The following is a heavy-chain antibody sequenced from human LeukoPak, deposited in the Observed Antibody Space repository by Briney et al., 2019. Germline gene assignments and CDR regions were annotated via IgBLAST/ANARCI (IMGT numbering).Heavy chain of an antibody. D-gene: IGHD2-15*01. V-gene: IGHV3-73*01. J-gene: IGHJ5*02. Sequence: GGSLKLSCVASGLTFSGSAVHWVRQSSGKGLEWVGHIDKKDNLYATAYAESVKGRFTISRDDSKDTAFLHMDSLKTEDTALYYCTRDRGTYNWFDPWGQGTLVTVSS. CDR3: TRDRGTYNWFDP. CDR1: GLTFSGSA. CDR2: IDKKDNLYAT.